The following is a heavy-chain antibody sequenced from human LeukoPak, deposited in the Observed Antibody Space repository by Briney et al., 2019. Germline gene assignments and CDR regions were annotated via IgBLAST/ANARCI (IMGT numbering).Heavy chain of an antibody. Sequence: SETLSLTCAVYGGSFSDYYWNWIRQPPGKGLEWIGEINHSGSTNYNPSLKSRVTISVDTSKNEFSLRLSSVTASDTAVYYCARKRSPYFDYSGQGTLVTVSS. CDR2: INHSGST. CDR3: ARKRSPYFDY. V-gene: IGHV4-34*01. CDR1: GGSFSDYY. J-gene: IGHJ4*02.